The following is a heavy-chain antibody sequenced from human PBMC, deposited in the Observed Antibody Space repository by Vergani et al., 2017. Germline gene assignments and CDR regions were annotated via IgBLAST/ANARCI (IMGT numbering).Heavy chain of an antibody. D-gene: IGHD5-18*01. J-gene: IGHJ4*02. CDR2: IYYSGST. CDR1: GGSISSSSYY. Sequence: QLQLQESGPGLVKPSETLSLTCTVSGGSISSSSYYWGWIRQPPGKGLEWIGSIYYSGSTYYNPSLKSRVTISVDTSKNKFSLKLSSVTAADTAVYYCATSRGYSYGPFDYWGQGTLVTVSS. V-gene: IGHV4-39*01. CDR3: ATSRGYSYGPFDY.